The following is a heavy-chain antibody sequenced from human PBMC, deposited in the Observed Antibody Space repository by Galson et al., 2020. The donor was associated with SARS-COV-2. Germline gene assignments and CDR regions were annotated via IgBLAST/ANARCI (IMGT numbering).Heavy chain of an antibody. CDR2: IDPSDSYT. CDR1: GYSFTSYW. D-gene: IGHD6-13*01. Sequence: HGESLKISCKGSGYSFTSYWISWVRQMPGKGLEWMGRIDPSDSYTNYSPSFHGHVTISADKSISTAYLQWSSLKASDTAMYYCARFPAAAAATDYWGQGTLVTVSS. J-gene: IGHJ4*02. V-gene: IGHV5-10-1*01. CDR3: ARFPAAAAATDY.